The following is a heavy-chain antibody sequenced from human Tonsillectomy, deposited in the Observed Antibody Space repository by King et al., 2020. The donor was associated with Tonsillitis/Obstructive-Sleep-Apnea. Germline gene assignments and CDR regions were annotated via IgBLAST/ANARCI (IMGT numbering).Heavy chain of an antibody. CDR3: ARAYCGGDCYPPYYYYYYMYV. D-gene: IGHD2-21*01. J-gene: IGHJ6*03. Sequence: VQLVQSGAEVKKPGASVKVSCKASGYTFSSYGISWVRQAPGQGLEWMGWISTYNGNTNYAQKLQGRVTMTTDTSTSTAYMELRSLRSDDTAVYYCARAYCGGDCYPPYYYYYYMYVWGKGTTVTVFS. V-gene: IGHV1-18*01. CDR2: ISTYNGNT. CDR1: GYTFSSYG.